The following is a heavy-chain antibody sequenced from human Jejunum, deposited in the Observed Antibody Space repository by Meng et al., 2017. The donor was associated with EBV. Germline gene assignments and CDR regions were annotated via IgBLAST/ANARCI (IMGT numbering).Heavy chain of an antibody. CDR3: ARQGPSGRTFDY. CDR2: YYNSGGT. CDR1: GGSISSSSYY. V-gene: IGHV4-39*01. D-gene: IGHD1-26*01. J-gene: IGHJ4*02. Sequence: QWRLQGSGPGLVKPSETLSLTCTVSGGSISSSSYYWGWIRQPPGKGLEWIGTYYNSGGTYYNPSLKSRVTISVDTSKNQFSLKLISVTAADTAAYYCARQGPSGRTFDYWGQGTLVTVSS.